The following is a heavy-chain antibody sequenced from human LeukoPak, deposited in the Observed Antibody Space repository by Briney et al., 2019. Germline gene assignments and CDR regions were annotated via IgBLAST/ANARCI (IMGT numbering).Heavy chain of an antibody. Sequence: PGGSLRLSCAASGFTFSSYAMHWVRQAPGKGLEWVAVISYDGSNKYYADSVKGRFTIPRDNSKNTLYLQMNSLRAEDTAVYYCARDSFLVVAATLDYWGQGTLVTVSS. CDR2: ISYDGSNK. J-gene: IGHJ4*02. D-gene: IGHD2-15*01. V-gene: IGHV3-30*04. CDR1: GFTFSSYA. CDR3: ARDSFLVVAATLDY.